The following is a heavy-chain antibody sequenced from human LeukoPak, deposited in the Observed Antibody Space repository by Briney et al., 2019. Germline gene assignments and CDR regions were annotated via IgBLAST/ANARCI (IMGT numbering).Heavy chain of an antibody. CDR1: GFSFRSYA. Sequence: PGRSLRLSCAASGFSFRSYAVHWVRQAPGKGLEWVAVISYDRSNKYYADSVKGRFTISRDNSKNTLYLQMNSLRAEDTAVYYCARGAARMVEMATIISFEYWGQGTLVTVSS. J-gene: IGHJ4*02. V-gene: IGHV3-30*04. D-gene: IGHD5-24*01. CDR3: ARGAARMVEMATIISFEY. CDR2: ISYDRSNK.